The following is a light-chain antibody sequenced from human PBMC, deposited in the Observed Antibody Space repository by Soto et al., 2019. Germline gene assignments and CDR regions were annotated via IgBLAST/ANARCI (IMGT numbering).Light chain of an antibody. CDR3: GTWDSSLSAVV. J-gene: IGLJ2*01. CDR1: SSNIGNNY. V-gene: IGLV1-51*02. Sequence: QSALTQPPSVSAAPGQKVTISCSGSSSNIGNNYVSWYQQLPGTAPKLLIYGNNKRPSGIPDRFSGSKSGTSATLGNTGLQTGDEADYYCGTWDSSLSAVVFGGGTKLTVL. CDR2: GNN.